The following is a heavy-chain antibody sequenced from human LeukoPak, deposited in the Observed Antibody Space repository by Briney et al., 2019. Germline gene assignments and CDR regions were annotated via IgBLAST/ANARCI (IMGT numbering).Heavy chain of an antibody. V-gene: IGHV4-38-2*02. Sequence: SETLSLTCTVSGYSISSGYYWGWIRQPPGKGLEWIGSIYHSGSTNYNPSLKSRVTISVDTSKNQFSLKLSSVTAADTAVYYCARGYVYSPFDYWGQGTLVTVSS. CDR1: GYSISSGYY. J-gene: IGHJ4*02. CDR2: IYHSGST. D-gene: IGHD5-18*01. CDR3: ARGYVYSPFDY.